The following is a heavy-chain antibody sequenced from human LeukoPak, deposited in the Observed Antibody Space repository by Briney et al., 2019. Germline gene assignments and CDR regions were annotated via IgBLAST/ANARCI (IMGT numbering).Heavy chain of an antibody. CDR1: GMTFERHG. CDR3: VKDTIFTVDPFDY. Sequence: GGSLRLSCAVSGMTFERHGMHWVRQPSGKGLEWLAFIKYDGSRTDYEDSVKGRFTVSRDNSKNTLYLEMNSLRAEDTAVYYCVKDTIFTVDPFDYWGQGTLVTVSS. CDR2: IKYDGSRT. V-gene: IGHV3-30*02. D-gene: IGHD3-3*01. J-gene: IGHJ4*02.